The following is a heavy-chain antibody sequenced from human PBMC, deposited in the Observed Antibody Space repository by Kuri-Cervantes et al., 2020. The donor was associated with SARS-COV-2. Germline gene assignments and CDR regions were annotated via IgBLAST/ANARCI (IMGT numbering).Heavy chain of an antibody. V-gene: IGHV3-30*04. D-gene: IGHD6-19*01. CDR3: AREGYSSGGTGGFDY. Sequence: LSPTCAASGFPFSSSAMHWVRQAPGKVLGWVAVISYDGRDKYYADSVKGRFTISRDNSKNTLYLQMNSLRAEDTAVYYCAREGYSSGGTGGFDYWGQGTRVTVSS. CDR1: GFPFSSSA. CDR2: ISYDGRDK. J-gene: IGHJ4*01.